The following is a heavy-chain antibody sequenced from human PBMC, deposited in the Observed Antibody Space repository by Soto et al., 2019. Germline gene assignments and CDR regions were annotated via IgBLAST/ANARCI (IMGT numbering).Heavy chain of an antibody. Sequence: VQLVESGGGVVQPGRSLRLSCSASGFIYSSCAMHWVRQVPGKGLEWLAVVSHDGTLYPYADSVKGRFTISRDNSRKMLYLQMNSLRPDDTAVYYCVKDRSDTWSFDYWGQGTLVTVSS. CDR1: GFIYSSCA. CDR2: VSHDGTLY. D-gene: IGHD2-8*02. J-gene: IGHJ4*02. CDR3: VKDRSDTWSFDY. V-gene: IGHV3-30*18.